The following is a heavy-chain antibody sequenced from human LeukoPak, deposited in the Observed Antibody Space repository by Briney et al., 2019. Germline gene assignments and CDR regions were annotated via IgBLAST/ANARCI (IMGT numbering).Heavy chain of an antibody. V-gene: IGHV4-59*01. J-gene: IGHJ4*02. CDR1: GGSINSYY. CDR2: IYYSGST. Sequence: SETLSLTCTVAGGSINSYYWSWIRQPPGKGLEWIGYIYYSGSTNYNPSLKSRVTISVDTSKNQFSLKVTSVTAADTAVYYCARSKDILTGYCFDYWGQGTLVTVSS. D-gene: IGHD3-9*01. CDR3: ARSKDILTGYCFDY.